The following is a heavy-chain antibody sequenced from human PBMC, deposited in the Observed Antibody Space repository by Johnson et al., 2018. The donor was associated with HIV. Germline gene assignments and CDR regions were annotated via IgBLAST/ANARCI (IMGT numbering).Heavy chain of an antibody. V-gene: IGHV3-13*01. CDR3: ARGLAYCGGDCSPDAFDL. CDR1: GFTFSSYD. D-gene: IGHD2-21*02. CDR2: IGTAGDT. Sequence: VQLVESGGGLVQPGGSLRLSCAASGFTFSSYDMHWVRQATGKGLEWVSAIGTAGDTYYPGSVKGRFTISRENAKNSLYLQMNSLRAGDTAVYYCARGLAYCGGDCSPDAFDLWGQGTMVTVSS. J-gene: IGHJ3*01.